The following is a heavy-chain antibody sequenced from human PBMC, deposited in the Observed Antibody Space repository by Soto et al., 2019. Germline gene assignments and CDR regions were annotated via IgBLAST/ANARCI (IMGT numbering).Heavy chain of an antibody. Sequence: GGSLRLSCAASGFTFTRYSMDWVRQAPGKGLEWVSSISSTTNYIYYGDSMKGRFTISRDNAKNSLYLEMNSLRAEDTAVYYCARESEDLTSNFDYWGQGTLVTVSS. V-gene: IGHV3-21*06. CDR3: ARESEDLTSNFDY. CDR1: GFTFTRYS. J-gene: IGHJ4*02. CDR2: ISSTTNYI.